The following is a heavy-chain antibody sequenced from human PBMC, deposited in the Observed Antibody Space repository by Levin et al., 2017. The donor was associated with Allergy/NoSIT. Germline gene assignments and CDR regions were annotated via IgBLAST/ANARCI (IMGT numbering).Heavy chain of an antibody. CDR3: AKDSGPWEVTMFSYFDY. CDR2: ISHDGDLK. Sequence: GESLKISCVASEFTFSRYGMHWVRQAPGKGLEWVAVISHDGDLKYYGDSVKGRFTVSRDNSKNTLYLEMDNLRPEDTAVYYCAKDSGPWEVTMFSYFDYWGQGTLVTVSS. CDR1: EFTFSRYG. V-gene: IGHV3-30*18. D-gene: IGHD3-10*02. J-gene: IGHJ4*02.